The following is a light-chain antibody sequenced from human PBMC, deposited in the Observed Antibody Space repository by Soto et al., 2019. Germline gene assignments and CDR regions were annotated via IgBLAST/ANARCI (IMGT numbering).Light chain of an antibody. V-gene: IGKV1-5*01. Sequence: DFPMTKSPATLSSCVGYRVTITCPASQSISSCLAWYQQKPGRSPKLLIYDASTLESGVPSRCSGSGSGTEFTLTISSRLDAEDGAWYYRQEYGYPPSTFGQGTRLEIK. J-gene: IGKJ5*01. CDR3: RQEYGYPPST. CDR2: DAS. CDR1: QSISSC.